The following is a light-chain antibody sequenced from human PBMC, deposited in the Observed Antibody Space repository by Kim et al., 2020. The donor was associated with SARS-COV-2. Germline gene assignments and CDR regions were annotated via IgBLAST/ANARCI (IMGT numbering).Light chain of an antibody. V-gene: IGLV1-40*01. CDR1: SSNIGAGYD. J-gene: IGLJ1*01. CDR2: DNS. CDR3: QSYDSSLSALYV. Sequence: VTISCTGSSSNIGAGYDVHWYQQLPGTALKLLIYDNSNRPSGVPDRFSGSKSGTSASLAITGLQAEDEADYYCQSYDSSLSALYVFGTGTKVTVL.